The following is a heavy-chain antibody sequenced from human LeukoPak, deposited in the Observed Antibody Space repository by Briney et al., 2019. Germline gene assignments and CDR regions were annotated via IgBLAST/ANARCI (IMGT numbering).Heavy chain of an antibody. CDR1: GFTFSNYE. J-gene: IGHJ6*02. CDR2: ISSHSSSI. Sequence: GGSLRLPCAASGFTFSNYEMNWVRQAPGKGLEWVSYISSHSSSIYYADSVKGRFTISRDNANNSLYLQMNSLRAEDTAVYYCARDLRVRGSYYGMDVWGQGATVADSS. CDR3: ARDLRVRGSYYGMDV. D-gene: IGHD3-10*01. V-gene: IGHV3-48*03.